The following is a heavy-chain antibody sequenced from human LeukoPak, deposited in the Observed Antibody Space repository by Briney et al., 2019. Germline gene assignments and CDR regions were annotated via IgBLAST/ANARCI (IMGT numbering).Heavy chain of an antibody. D-gene: IGHD1-20*01. CDR2: IKQAGSEK. J-gene: IGHJ3*02. CDR3: ARGSNWNDPDAFDI. CDR1: GFIFSNYW. Sequence: GGSLRLSCAASGFIFSNYWMSWVRQAPGKGLEWVATIKQAGSEKFYVDSVKGRFTISRDNAKNSLYLQMNSLRAEDTAVYYCARGSNWNDPDAFDIWGQGTMVTASS. V-gene: IGHV3-7*03.